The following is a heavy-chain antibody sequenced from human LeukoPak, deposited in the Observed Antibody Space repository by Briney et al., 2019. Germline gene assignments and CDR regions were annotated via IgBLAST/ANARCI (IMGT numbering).Heavy chain of an antibody. CDR3: AKDTTMGELSDRGFDY. Sequence: GGSLRLSCAASGFTFSTYWMTWVRQAPGKGLEWVSLISWDGGSTCYADSVKGRFTISRDNSKNSLYLQMNSLRTEDTALYYCAKDTTMGELSDRGFDYWGQGTLVSVSS. V-gene: IGHV3-43*01. CDR2: ISWDGGST. J-gene: IGHJ4*02. CDR1: GFTFSTYW. D-gene: IGHD3-16*02.